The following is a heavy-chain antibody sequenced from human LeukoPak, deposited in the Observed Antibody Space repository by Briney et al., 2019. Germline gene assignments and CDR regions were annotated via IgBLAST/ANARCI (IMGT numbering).Heavy chain of an antibody. D-gene: IGHD5-24*01. CDR3: ARDRGWLQFL. J-gene: IGHJ4*02. CDR1: GGSISSSSYY. CDR2: IYYSGST. Sequence: TETLSFTCTVSGGSISSSSYYWGWIRQPPGKGLEWIGSIYYSGSTYYNPSLKSRVTISVDTSKNQFSLKLSSVTAADTAVYYCARDRGWLQFLGGQGTLVTVSS. V-gene: IGHV4-39*07.